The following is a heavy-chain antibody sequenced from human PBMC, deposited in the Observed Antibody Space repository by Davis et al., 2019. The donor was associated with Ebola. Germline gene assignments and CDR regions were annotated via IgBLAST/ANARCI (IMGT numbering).Heavy chain of an antibody. CDR2: ISSGGGAP. CDR3: ARVSDYDSSGYYYPSY. CDR1: GFTFSSYA. Sequence: GGSLRLSCAASGFTFSSYAMSWVRQAPGKGLEWVSDISSGGGAPYYADSVKGRFTISRDNAKNSLYLQMNSLRDEDTAVYYCARVSDYDSSGYYYPSYWGQGTLVTVSS. D-gene: IGHD3-22*01. J-gene: IGHJ4*02. V-gene: IGHV3-23*01.